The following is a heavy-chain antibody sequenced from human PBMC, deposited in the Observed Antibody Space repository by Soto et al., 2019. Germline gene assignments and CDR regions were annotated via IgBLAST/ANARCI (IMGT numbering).Heavy chain of an antibody. CDR3: ARAPYSSSWYDL. J-gene: IGHJ5*02. Sequence: ASVKLSCKASGYTFTGYYMHLVRQAPGQGLEWMGWINPNSGGTNYAQKFQGWVTMTRDTSISTAYMELSRLRSDDTAVYYCARAPYSSSWYDLWGQGTLVTVSS. V-gene: IGHV1-2*04. D-gene: IGHD6-13*01. CDR1: GYTFTGYY. CDR2: INPNSGGT.